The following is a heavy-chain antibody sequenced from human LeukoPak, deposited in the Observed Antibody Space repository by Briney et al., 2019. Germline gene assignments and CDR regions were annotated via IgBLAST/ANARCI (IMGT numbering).Heavy chain of an antibody. V-gene: IGHV3-23*01. CDR2: VSASGSST. D-gene: IGHD2-2*01. Sequence: GGSLRLSCAASVFTFSNYAMTWVRQAPGKGLEWVSSVSASGSSTFYADSVKGRFTISRDNSKYTLFLQMNSLTVEDTALYYCAKVHTNSDCWGQGTLVTVSS. J-gene: IGHJ4*02. CDR3: AKVHTNSDC. CDR1: VFTFSNYA.